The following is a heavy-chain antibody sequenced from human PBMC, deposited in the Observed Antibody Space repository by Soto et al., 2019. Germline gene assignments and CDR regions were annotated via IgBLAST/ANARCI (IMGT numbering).Heavy chain of an antibody. CDR3: SRGRPTPVVTIDVRRGANWFDP. J-gene: IGHJ5*02. CDR2: ISSSGRTI. Sequence: PXESLTLSCAASGFMFSDYYMSWIRQAPGKGLGWVSYISSSGRTIYYADSVRGRFTISRDTSITTAYLELTSLKSEDTAVYYCSRGRPTPVVTIDVRRGANWFDPWGQGTLVTV. CDR1: GFMFSDYY. V-gene: IGHV3-11*01. D-gene: IGHD2-21*02.